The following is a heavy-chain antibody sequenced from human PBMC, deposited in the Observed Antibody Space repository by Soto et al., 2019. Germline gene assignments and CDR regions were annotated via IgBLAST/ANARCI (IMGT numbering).Heavy chain of an antibody. CDR1: GDSVSTNSAT. D-gene: IGHD6-13*01. CDR3: ARLAGNSWLDS. J-gene: IGHJ5*01. V-gene: IGHV6-1*01. CDR2: TYYRSKWYN. Sequence: SQTLSLTCAISGDSVSTNSATWDWIRQSPLRGLEWLGRTYYRSKWYNDYAVSVKGRITINPDTSNNQFSLQLNSVTLDDTAVYYCARLAGNSWLDSWGQGTLVTVSS.